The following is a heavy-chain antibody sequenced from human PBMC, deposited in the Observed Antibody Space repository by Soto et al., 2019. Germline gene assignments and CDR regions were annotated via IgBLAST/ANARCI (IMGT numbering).Heavy chain of an antibody. V-gene: IGHV5-51*01. Sequence: GESLKISCKGSGYSFTSYWIGWVRQMPGKGLEWMGIIYPGDSDTRYGPSFQGQVTISADKSISTAYLQWSSLKASDTAMYYCARSYYYDSSGYPNWFDSWGQGTLVAAYS. J-gene: IGHJ5*02. CDR3: ARSYYYDSSGYPNWFDS. CDR1: GYSFTSYW. D-gene: IGHD3-22*01. CDR2: IYPGDSDT.